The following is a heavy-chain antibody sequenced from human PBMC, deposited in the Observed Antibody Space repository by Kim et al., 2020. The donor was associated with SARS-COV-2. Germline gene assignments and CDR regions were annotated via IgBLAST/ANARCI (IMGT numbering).Heavy chain of an antibody. CDR1: GGSISSYY. CDR3: ARAGGNYDFWSGYYTGGWFDP. V-gene: IGHV4-59*13. J-gene: IGHJ5*02. CDR2: IYYSGST. Sequence: SETLSLTCTVSGGSISSYYWSWIRQPPGKGLEWIGYIYYSGSTNYNPSLKSRVTISVDTSKNQFSLKLSSVTAADTAVYYCARAGGNYDFWSGYYTGGWFDPWGQGTLVTVSS. D-gene: IGHD3-3*01.